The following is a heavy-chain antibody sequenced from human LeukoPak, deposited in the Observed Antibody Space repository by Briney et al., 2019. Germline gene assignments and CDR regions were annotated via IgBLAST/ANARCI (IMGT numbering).Heavy chain of an antibody. CDR3: ARHPSPQLHHFDY. V-gene: IGHV1-46*01. J-gene: IGHJ4*02. CDR2: INPSGDST. Sequence: GASVKVSCKASGYTFTSYYMYWVRQAPGQGLEWMGIINPSGDSTSYEQRFQGRLTMTRDTSTNTVYMELSSLRSEDTAVYYCARHPSPQLHHFDYWGQGTLVTVSS. CDR1: GYTFTSYY. D-gene: IGHD2-2*01.